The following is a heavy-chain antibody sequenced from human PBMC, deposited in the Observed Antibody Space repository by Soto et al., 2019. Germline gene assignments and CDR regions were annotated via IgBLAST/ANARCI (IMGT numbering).Heavy chain of an antibody. Sequence: SETLSLTCTVSGGSISSGGYSWSWIRQHPGKGLEWIGYIYYSGSTYYNPSLKSRVTISVDTSKNQFSLKLSSVTAADTAVYYGARVGGINWFDPWGQGTLVTVSS. D-gene: IGHD3-16*01. CDR2: IYYSGST. V-gene: IGHV4-31*03. J-gene: IGHJ5*02. CDR3: ARVGGINWFDP. CDR1: GGSISSGGYS.